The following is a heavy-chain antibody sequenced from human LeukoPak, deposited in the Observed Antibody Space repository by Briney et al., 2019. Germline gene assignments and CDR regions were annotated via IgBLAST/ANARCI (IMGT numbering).Heavy chain of an antibody. CDR1: GFTFSRYW. D-gene: IGHD2-8*01. V-gene: IGHV3-7*01. J-gene: IGHJ4*02. CDR3: AKDTCNYGKKTCMLYRAYFDY. Sequence: GGSLRLSCAASGFTFSRYWMSWVRQAPGKGLEWVANIKKDGSEKYYVDSVKGRFTISRDNAKNSLYLQMNSLRAEDTAVYYCAKDTCNYGKKTCMLYRAYFDYWGQGTLVTVSS. CDR2: IKKDGSEK.